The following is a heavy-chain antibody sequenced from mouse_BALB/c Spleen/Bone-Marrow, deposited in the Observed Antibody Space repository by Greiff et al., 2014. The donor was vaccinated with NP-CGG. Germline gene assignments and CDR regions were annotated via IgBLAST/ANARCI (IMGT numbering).Heavy chain of an antibody. D-gene: IGHD2-3*01. Sequence: EVKLVESGPDLVKPSQSLSLTCTVTGYSITSGYSWHWIRQFPGNKLEWMGYIHYSGTTNCNPSLKSRISITRDTSKNQFFLQLNSVTSDDTATYYCARQNDGYLYYAMDYWGQGTSVTVSS. J-gene: IGHJ4*01. CDR3: ARQNDGYLYYAMDY. CDR2: IHYSGTT. V-gene: IGHV3-1*02. CDR1: GYSITSGYS.